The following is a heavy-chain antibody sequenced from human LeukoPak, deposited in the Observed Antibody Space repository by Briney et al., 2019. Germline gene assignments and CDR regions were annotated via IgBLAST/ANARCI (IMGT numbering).Heavy chain of an antibody. V-gene: IGHV3-23*01. CDR1: GFTFTNYA. J-gene: IGHJ4*02. CDR2: ISARGDNT. Sequence: GGSLRLSCAASGFTFTNYAMSWVRQAPGKGLEWVSAISARGDNTYYADSVKGRFSISRDKPQNTHSLQMNSLRAEDTAIYYCAKAYHYGAGSSFDYWGQGVLVTVSS. D-gene: IGHD3-10*01. CDR3: AKAYHYGAGSSFDY.